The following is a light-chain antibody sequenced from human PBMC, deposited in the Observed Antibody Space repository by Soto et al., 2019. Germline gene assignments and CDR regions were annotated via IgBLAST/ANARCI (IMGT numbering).Light chain of an antibody. CDR2: DAS. CDR3: QHRDNWSYI. Sequence: DIQMTQSPSTLSASVGDRVTITCRASQSISRWLAWYQQKPGKAPKFLIYDASSRATGIPARFSGSGSGTDYTLTISNLEAEDFAVYYCQHRDNWSYIFGQGTKLEIK. V-gene: IGKV1-5*01. J-gene: IGKJ2*01. CDR1: QSISRW.